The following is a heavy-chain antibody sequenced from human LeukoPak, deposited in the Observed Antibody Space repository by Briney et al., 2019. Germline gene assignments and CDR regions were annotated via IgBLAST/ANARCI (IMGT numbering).Heavy chain of an antibody. Sequence: PGGSLRLSCAASGFTFSSYWMSWVRQAPGKGLERVANIKQDGTEKDYVDSVQGRFTISRDNAKNSLYLQMNSVRAEDTAAYYCARINAQSHNFWSGYPHGYFDPWGQGTLVTVSS. CDR3: ARINAQSHNFWSGYPHGYFDP. V-gene: IGHV3-7*01. CDR2: IKQDGTEK. J-gene: IGHJ5*02. CDR1: GFTFSSYW. D-gene: IGHD3-3*01.